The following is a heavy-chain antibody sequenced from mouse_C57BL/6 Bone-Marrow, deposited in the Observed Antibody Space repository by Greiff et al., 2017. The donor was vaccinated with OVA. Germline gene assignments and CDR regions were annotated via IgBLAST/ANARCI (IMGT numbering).Heavy chain of an antibody. CDR2: IYPGSGNT. J-gene: IGHJ2*01. CDR3: ASPITTVYYFDY. D-gene: IGHD1-1*01. CDR1: GYTFTDYY. V-gene: IGHV1-76*01. Sequence: VQLQQSGAELVRPGASVKLSCKASGYTFTDYYINWVKQRPGQGLEWIARIYPGSGNTYYNEKFKGKATLTAEKSSSTAYMQLSSLTSEDSAVYFCASPITTVYYFDYWGQGTTLTVSS.